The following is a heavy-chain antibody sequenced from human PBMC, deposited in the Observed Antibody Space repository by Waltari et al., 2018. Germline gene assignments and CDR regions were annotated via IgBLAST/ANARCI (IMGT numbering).Heavy chain of an antibody. D-gene: IGHD3-22*01. CDR3: AREDPGSSGYQNDAFDI. CDR2: IYYSGST. J-gene: IGHJ3*02. CDR1: GGSISSGDYY. Sequence: QVQLQESGPGLVKPSQTLSLTCTVSGGSISSGDYYWSWIRQPPGKGLEWIWYIYYSGSTYYNPSLKSRVTISVDTSKNQFSLKLSSVTAADTAVYYCAREDPGSSGYQNDAFDIWGQGTMVTVSS. V-gene: IGHV4-30-4*08.